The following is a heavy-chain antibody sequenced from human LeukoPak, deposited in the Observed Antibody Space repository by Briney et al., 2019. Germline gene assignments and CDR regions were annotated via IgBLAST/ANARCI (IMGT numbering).Heavy chain of an antibody. V-gene: IGHV3-30*04. Sequence: GTSLRLSCAASRFNFSSYAMHWVRQAPGEGLEWVGLISYGGIDKSYADSVKGRFTISRDSSKRTLYLQMNSLRAEDTAMYYCARESWSDSVAFDIWGLGTMVIVSS. CDR1: RFNFSSYA. CDR3: ARESWSDSVAFDI. D-gene: IGHD3-3*01. CDR2: ISYGGIDK. J-gene: IGHJ3*02.